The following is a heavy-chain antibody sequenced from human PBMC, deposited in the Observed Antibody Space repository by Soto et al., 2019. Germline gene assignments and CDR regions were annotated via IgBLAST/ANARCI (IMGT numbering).Heavy chain of an antibody. V-gene: IGHV4-61*01. CDR1: GGSVSSGSYY. CDR3: ARSPRVWGELYYRFDP. J-gene: IGHJ5*02. Sequence: QVQLQESGPGLVKPSETLSLTCTVSGGSVSSGSYYWSWIRQPPGKGLEGIGYIYYSGSTNYNPSLKSRVTISVDTSKNQFSLKLSSVTAADTAVYYCARSPRVWGELYYRFDPWGQGTLVTVSS. CDR2: IYYSGST. D-gene: IGHD3-16*01.